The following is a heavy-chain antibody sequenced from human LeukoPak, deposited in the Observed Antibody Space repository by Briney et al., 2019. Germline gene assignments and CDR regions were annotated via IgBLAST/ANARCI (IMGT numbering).Heavy chain of an antibody. CDR2: VKQDGSER. CDR1: GFTFSNYW. CDR3: AKANAMDV. V-gene: IGHV3-7*01. J-gene: IGHJ6*02. Sequence: GGSLRLFCAASGFTFSNYWMTWVRQAPGKGLEWVANVKQDGSERYYVNSVRGRFTISRDNAKNSLDLQMNSLRAEDTALYFCAKANAMDVWGQGTTVTVSS.